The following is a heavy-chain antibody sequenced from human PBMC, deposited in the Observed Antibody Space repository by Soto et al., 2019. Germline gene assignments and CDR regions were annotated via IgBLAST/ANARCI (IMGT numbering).Heavy chain of an antibody. CDR3: ARDRGSYALDY. CDR1: GYTFTSYG. D-gene: IGHD1-26*01. J-gene: IGHJ4*02. CDR2: ISADKGKT. Sequence: QVQLVQSGAEVKKPGASVKVSCKASGYTFTSYGISWVRQAPGQGLEWMGWISADKGKTNYAKKLQGRVTMTTDTAKSTANLVLRSLRSDATAVYYCARDRGSYALDYWGQVTLGTVSS. V-gene: IGHV1-18*01.